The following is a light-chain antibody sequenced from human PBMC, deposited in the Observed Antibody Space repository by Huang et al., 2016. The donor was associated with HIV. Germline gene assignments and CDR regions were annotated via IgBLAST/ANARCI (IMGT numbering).Light chain of an antibody. CDR3: QRRSNWPS. CDR1: QNIRNY. Sequence: EMFLTQSPGTLSLSPGERATLSCRASQNIRNYLAWYQQKPGQAPRLLISDASIRATGIPARFSGSGSGTDFTLTISRLEPEDSAVYYCQRRSNWPSFGGGTTVEI. CDR2: DAS. V-gene: IGKV3-11*01. J-gene: IGKJ4*02.